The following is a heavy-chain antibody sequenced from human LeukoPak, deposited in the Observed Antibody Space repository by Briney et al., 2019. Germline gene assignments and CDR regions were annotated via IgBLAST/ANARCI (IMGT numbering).Heavy chain of an antibody. V-gene: IGHV3-23*01. CDR1: GFTFNSYA. J-gene: IGHJ4*02. CDR3: ASLYDIVGTTVDY. D-gene: IGHD1-26*01. Sequence: GGSLRLSCAASGFTFNSYAMSWVRQAPGKGLEWVSAISGSGGDTYYADSVKGRFTISRDNSKNTLYLQMNSLRVEDTAVYYCASLYDIVGTTVDYWGQGTLVTVSS. CDR2: ISGSGGDT.